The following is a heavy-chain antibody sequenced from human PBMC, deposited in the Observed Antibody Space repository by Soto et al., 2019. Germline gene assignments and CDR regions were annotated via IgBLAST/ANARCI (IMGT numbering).Heavy chain of an antibody. D-gene: IGHD3-3*01. CDR2: MNPNSGNT. V-gene: IGHV1-8*01. CDR1: GYTFTSYD. J-gene: IGHJ6*03. CDR3: ARVGLNRYYYFWSGYYSFYYYYMDV. Sequence: ASVKVSCKASGYTFTSYDINWVRQATGQGLEWMGWMNPNSGNTGYAQKFQGRVTMTRNTSISTAYMELSSLRSEDTAVYYCARVGLNRYYYFWSGYYSFYYYYMDVWGKGTTVTVSS.